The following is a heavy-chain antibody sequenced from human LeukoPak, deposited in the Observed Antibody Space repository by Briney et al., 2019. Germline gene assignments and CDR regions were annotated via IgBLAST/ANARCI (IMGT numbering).Heavy chain of an antibody. J-gene: IGHJ4*02. V-gene: IGHV1-18*01. D-gene: IGHD2-2*01. CDR1: GYTFTSYG. CDR3: ARDTVDIVVVPAAPDY. CDR2: ISAYNGNT. Sequence: GASVKVSCKASGYTFTSYGISWVRQAPGQGLEWMGWISAYNGNTNYAQKLQGRVTMTTDTSTSTAYMELRSLRSDDTAVYYCARDTVDIVVVPAAPDYWGQGTLVTVSS.